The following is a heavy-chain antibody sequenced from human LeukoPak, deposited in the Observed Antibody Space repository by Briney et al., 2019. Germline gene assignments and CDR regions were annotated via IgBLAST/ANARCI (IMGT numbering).Heavy chain of an antibody. CDR3: ARRKYDFAYGMDV. Sequence: GESLKISCKGSGYSFTTYWIGWVRQVPGKGPEWMGIIYPGDSETRYSPFFQGQVTISADKSISTAYLQWSSLKASDTAIYYCARRKYDFAYGMDVWGQGTTVTVSS. J-gene: IGHJ6*02. CDR1: GYSFTTYW. V-gene: IGHV5-51*01. CDR2: IYPGDSET. D-gene: IGHD3-3*01.